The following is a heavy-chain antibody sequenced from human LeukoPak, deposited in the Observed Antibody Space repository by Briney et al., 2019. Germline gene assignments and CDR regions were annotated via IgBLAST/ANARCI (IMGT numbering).Heavy chain of an antibody. CDR1: GLPIGDFA. J-gene: IGHJ4*02. CDR3: ARESGKFDY. Sequence: QPGGSLRLSCVASGLPIGDFAMHWVRQAPGRGLEWVSLISGDGVSTFFTDSVKGRFSISRDNSKNSLFLEMSSLRTEDTAMYYCARESGKFDYWGQGTLVAVSS. V-gene: IGHV3-43*02. CDR2: ISGDGVST.